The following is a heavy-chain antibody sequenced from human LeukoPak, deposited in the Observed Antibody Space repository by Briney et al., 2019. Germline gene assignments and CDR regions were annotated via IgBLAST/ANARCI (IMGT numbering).Heavy chain of an antibody. V-gene: IGHV3-21*04. Sequence: PGGSLRLSCAASGFTFSTYSMNWVRQAPGKGLEWVSFISSSSSYIYYADSVEGRFTISRDNAKNSLYLQMNSLRAEDTAVYYCAKEVIRYWYFDPWGRGTLVTVPS. D-gene: IGHD2-21*01. J-gene: IGHJ2*01. CDR2: ISSSSSYI. CDR3: AKEVIRYWYFDP. CDR1: GFTFSTYS.